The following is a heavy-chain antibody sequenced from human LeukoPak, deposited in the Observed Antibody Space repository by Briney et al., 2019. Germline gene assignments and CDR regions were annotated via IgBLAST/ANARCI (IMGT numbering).Heavy chain of an antibody. CDR1: VYTFTSYY. V-gene: IGHV1-46*01. J-gene: IGHJ4*02. CDR3: ASSDSSGYYFDY. CDR2: INPNRGST. D-gene: IGHD3-22*01. Sequence: ASVKVSCKASVYTFTSYYMYWVRQAPGQGLEWMGIINPNRGSTSYAQKFKGRVTMTRDTSTSTVYMELSSLRSEDTAVYYCASSDSSGYYFDYWGQGTLVTVSS.